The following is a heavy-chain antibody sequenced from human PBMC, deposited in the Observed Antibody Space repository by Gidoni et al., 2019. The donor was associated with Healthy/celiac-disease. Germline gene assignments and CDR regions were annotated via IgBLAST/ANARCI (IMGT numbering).Heavy chain of an antibody. Sequence: EVQLLESGGGLVQPGGSLRLSCAASGFTFSSYAMSWVRQAPGKGLEWVSAISGSGGSTYYADSVKGRFTISRDNSKNTLYLQMNSLRAEDTAVYYCAKEAPLDYYDSSGYYNVHDAFDIWGQGTMVTVSS. D-gene: IGHD3-22*01. CDR2: ISGSGGST. CDR3: AKEAPLDYYDSSGYYNVHDAFDI. V-gene: IGHV3-23*01. J-gene: IGHJ3*02. CDR1: GFTFSSYA.